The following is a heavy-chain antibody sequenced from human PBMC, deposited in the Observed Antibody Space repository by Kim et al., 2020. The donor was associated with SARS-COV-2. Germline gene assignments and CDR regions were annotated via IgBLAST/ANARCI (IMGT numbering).Heavy chain of an antibody. Sequence: ASVKVSCKASGYTFTSYDINWVRQATGQGLEWMGWMNPNSGNTGYAQKFQGRVTMTRNTSISTAYMELSSLRSEDTAVYYCVRGRYYREVTIFGVVSHYYYYYMDVWGKGTTVTVSS. CDR3: VRGRYYREVTIFGVVSHYYYYYMDV. J-gene: IGHJ6*03. D-gene: IGHD3-3*01. CDR1: GYTFTSYD. V-gene: IGHV1-8*01. CDR2: MNPNSGNT.